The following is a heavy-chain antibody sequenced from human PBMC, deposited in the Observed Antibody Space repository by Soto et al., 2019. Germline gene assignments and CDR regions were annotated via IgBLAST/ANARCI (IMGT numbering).Heavy chain of an antibody. CDR3: ARRAQTIFRVVIGFDY. CDR1: GGSISSSSYY. D-gene: IGHD3-3*01. Sequence: QLQLQESGPGLVKPSETLSLTCTVSGGSISSSSYYWGWIRQPPGKGLEWIGSIYYSGSTYYNPSLKSRVTISVDTSKNQFSLKLSSVTAADTAVYYCARRAQTIFRVVIGFDYWGHGTLVTVSS. J-gene: IGHJ4*01. CDR2: IYYSGST. V-gene: IGHV4-39*01.